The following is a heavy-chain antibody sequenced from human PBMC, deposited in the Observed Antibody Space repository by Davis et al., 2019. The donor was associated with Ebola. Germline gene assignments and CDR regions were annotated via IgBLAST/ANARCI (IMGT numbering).Heavy chain of an antibody. Sequence: TVSCKGSGYNFLRNWIGWVRQTPGKGLEWMGLIYPADSDTRYSPSFQGRVTISVDKSTSTAYLQWSSLKASDTAMYYCARHLYPTTATSSLCLGYWGQGTLVTVSS. CDR1: GYNFLRNW. CDR3: ARHLYPTTATSSLCLGY. D-gene: IGHD2-15*01. V-gene: IGHV5-51*01. CDR2: IYPADSDT. J-gene: IGHJ4*02.